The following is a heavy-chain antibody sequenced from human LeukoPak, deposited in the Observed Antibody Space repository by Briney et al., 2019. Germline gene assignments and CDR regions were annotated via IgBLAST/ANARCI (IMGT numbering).Heavy chain of an antibody. CDR1: GFTFNSYA. Sequence: GGSLRLSCAASGFTFNSYAMYWVRQAPGKGLEWVSGIFGSGGSAHYADSVKGRFTISRDNSKNTVYLQMDSLRVEDTAVYYCGKTTTGYSSGRYPGWPVDYWGQGTLVTISS. J-gene: IGHJ4*02. D-gene: IGHD6-19*01. CDR2: IFGSGGSA. CDR3: GKTTTGYSSGRYPGWPVDY. V-gene: IGHV3-23*01.